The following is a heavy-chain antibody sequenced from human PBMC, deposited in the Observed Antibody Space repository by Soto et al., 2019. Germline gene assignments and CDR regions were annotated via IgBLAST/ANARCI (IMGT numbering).Heavy chain of an antibody. CDR3: AHKGPEDWPLDY. J-gene: IGHJ4*02. CDR1: GFSLSTSGVG. V-gene: IGHV2-5*02. Sequence: QITLKESGTALVRPTQTLTLTCAFSGFSLSTSGVGVGWIRQPPGKALEWLAVIYWDDSKHYSPSLRSRLTITKDTSKNQVVLTMTNMDPMDTGTYCVAHKGPEDWPLDYWGQGTLDTVSS. D-gene: IGHD3-9*01. CDR2: IYWDDSK.